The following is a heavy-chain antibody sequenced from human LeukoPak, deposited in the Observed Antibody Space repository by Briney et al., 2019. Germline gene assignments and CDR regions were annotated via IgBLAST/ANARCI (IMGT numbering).Heavy chain of an antibody. CDR3: ARPMRGGIAVAGYYFDY. CDR2: ISYDGSNK. V-gene: IGHV3-30-3*01. Sequence: GGSLRLSCAASGFTFSSYAIHWVRQAPGEGLEWVAVISYDGSNKYYADSVKGRFTLSRDNSKNTLYLQMNSLRAEDTAVYYCARPMRGGIAVAGYYFDYWGQGTLVTVSS. CDR1: GFTFSSYA. D-gene: IGHD6-19*01. J-gene: IGHJ4*02.